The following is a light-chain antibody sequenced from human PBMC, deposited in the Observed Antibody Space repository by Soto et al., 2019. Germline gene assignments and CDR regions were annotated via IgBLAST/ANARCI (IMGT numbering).Light chain of an antibody. CDR1: QSVSSSY. Sequence: EIVLTQSPGTLSLSPGERATLSCRASQSVSSSYLAWYQQKPGQAPRLLIYGASSRATGIPDRYSGSGSGTDFTLTISRMEPEGDAVYTCALSGCSGWSFGAGTKVDIK. CDR3: ALSGCSGWS. J-gene: IGKJ4*02. CDR2: GAS. V-gene: IGKV3-20*01.